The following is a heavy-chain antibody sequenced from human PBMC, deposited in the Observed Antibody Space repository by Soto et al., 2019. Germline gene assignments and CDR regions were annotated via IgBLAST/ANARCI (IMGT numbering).Heavy chain of an antibody. D-gene: IGHD6-19*01. Sequence: PSETLCLTCTVSGGSSINYYWTWIRQPPGKGLEWIGYVYSSGHTSYNPSLKSRVTISIDTSKNQFSLKLSSVTAADTAVYYCARALAVPGYYFDYWGQGTLVTVSS. V-gene: IGHV4-59*01. CDR3: ARALAVPGYYFDY. CDR2: VYSSGHT. CDR1: GGSSINYY. J-gene: IGHJ4*02.